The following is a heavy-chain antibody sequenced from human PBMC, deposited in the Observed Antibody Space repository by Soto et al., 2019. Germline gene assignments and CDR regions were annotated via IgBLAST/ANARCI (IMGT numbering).Heavy chain of an antibody. D-gene: IGHD6-19*01. V-gene: IGHV3-23*01. CDR3: AKPRLVAGLIKYVDFAS. CDR1: GFTFSSYA. CDR2: ISGTGVSS. Sequence: GGSLRLSCEVSGFTFSSYAMSWVRQSPGKGLEWVAVISGTGVSSQYADSVKGRFTISRDNSKNTLTLQMNSLRAEDTAVYYCAKPRLVAGLIKYVDFASWGQGTLVTVYS. J-gene: IGHJ4*02.